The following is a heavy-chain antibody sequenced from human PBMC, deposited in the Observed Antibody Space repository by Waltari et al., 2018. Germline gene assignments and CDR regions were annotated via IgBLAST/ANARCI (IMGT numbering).Heavy chain of an antibody. Sequence: QVQLVQSGAEVKKPGSSVKVSCKASGGTFSSYAISWVRQAPGQGLEWMGRIIPIFGTANYAQKFQGRVTMTADKSTSTAYMELSSLRSEDTAVYYCARDIIQYSGYDYFDYWGQGTLVTVSS. V-gene: IGHV1-69*08. D-gene: IGHD5-12*01. CDR1: GGTFSSYA. CDR3: ARDIIQYSGYDYFDY. J-gene: IGHJ4*02. CDR2: IIPIFGTA.